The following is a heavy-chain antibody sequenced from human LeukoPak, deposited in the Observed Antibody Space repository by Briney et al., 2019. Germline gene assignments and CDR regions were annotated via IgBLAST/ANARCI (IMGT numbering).Heavy chain of an antibody. J-gene: IGHJ6*02. CDR1: GGTFSSYA. CDR3: ARKIGNSGYYYYGMDV. D-gene: IGHD4-23*01. V-gene: IGHV1-69*13. CDR2: IIPIFGTA. Sequence: SVKVSCMASGGTFSSYAISWVRQAPGQGLEWMGGIIPIFGTANYAQKFQGRVTITADESTSTAYMELSSLRSEDTAVYYCARKIGNSGYYYYGMDVWGQGTTVTVSS.